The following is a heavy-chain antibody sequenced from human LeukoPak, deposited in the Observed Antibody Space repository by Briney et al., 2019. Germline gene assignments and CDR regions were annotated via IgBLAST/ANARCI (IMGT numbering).Heavy chain of an antibody. CDR3: ARYGSGSYYDYYYYMDV. CDR1: GYTFTNYG. D-gene: IGHD3-10*01. Sequence: ASVKVFCKASGYTFTNYGISWVRQAPGQGLEWMGWISAYNGNTNYAQKLQGRVTMTTDTSTSTAYMELRSLRSDDTAVYYCARYGSGSYYDYYYYMDVWGKGTTVTVSS. V-gene: IGHV1-18*01. CDR2: ISAYNGNT. J-gene: IGHJ6*03.